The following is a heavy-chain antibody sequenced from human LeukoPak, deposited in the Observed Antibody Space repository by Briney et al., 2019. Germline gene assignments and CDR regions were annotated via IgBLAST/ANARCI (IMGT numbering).Heavy chain of an antibody. D-gene: IGHD1-26*01. CDR3: ARLRELLIHNTFDY. CDR2: IYPGDSDT. V-gene: IGHV5-51*01. J-gene: IGHJ4*02. Sequence: GESLQISCKASGYSFISSWVGWVRQLPGKGLEWMGIIYPGDSDTRYSPSFQGQVTISADKSISTAYLQWSSLKASDTAMYYCARLRELLIHNTFDYWGQGTLVTVSS. CDR1: GYSFISSW.